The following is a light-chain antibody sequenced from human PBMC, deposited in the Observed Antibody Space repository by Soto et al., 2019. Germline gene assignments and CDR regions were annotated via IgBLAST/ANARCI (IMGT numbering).Light chain of an antibody. CDR3: QQLNSYPIT. V-gene: IGKV1-9*01. CDR2: AAS. CDR1: QCISSY. J-gene: IGKJ5*01. Sequence: DIQMTQSPSSLSVSVGDRVTITCRASQCISSYLGWYKQNPAQAPKLLIYAASTLQSAVPSRFSGSGSGTDFTLTISSLQPEDFDTYFCQQLNSYPITFGQGTRLEIK.